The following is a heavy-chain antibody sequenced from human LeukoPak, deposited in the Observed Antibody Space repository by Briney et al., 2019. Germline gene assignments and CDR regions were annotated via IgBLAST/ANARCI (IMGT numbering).Heavy chain of an antibody. J-gene: IGHJ6*02. V-gene: IGHV3-23*01. Sequence: GGSLRLSCAASGFSFSGFAMSWVRQAPGKGLERVSTISGSGGSTYYADSVKGRFTISRDNSKNTLYLQMNSLRAEDTAVYYCAKDYYYDSSGYRDYYYGMDVWGQGTTVTVSS. CDR2: ISGSGGST. CDR3: AKDYYYDSSGYRDYYYGMDV. D-gene: IGHD3-22*01. CDR1: GFSFSGFA.